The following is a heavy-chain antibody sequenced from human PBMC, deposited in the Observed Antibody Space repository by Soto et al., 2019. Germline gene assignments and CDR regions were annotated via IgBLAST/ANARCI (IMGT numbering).Heavy chain of an antibody. D-gene: IGHD1-26*01. Sequence: QVQLRESGPGLVKPSETLSLTCTVSSGSIGTYFWSWIRQPPGKGLEWIGYIYYSGTTNYNTSLKSRVTIFLVTSKNQFSLRLSSGTAADTAVYYCARGRGGPYDAFDIWGQGTLVTVSS. CDR3: ARGRGGPYDAFDI. J-gene: IGHJ3*02. CDR2: IYYSGTT. V-gene: IGHV4-59*01. CDR1: SGSIGTYF.